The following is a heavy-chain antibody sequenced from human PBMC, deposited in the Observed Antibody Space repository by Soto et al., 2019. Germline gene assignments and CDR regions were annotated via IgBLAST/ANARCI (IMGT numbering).Heavy chain of an antibody. CDR3: AGLREGIAAAGN. CDR2: IFYSGTT. V-gene: IGHV4-39*01. D-gene: IGHD6-13*01. J-gene: IGHJ4*02. Sequence: PSETLSLTCTVSGGSISSSSYYWGRIRQPPGKGLEWIGSIFYSGTTYYNPSLKSRVTISVYTSKNQFSLELSSVTAADTAVYYCAGLREGIAAAGNWGQGTLVTVSS. CDR1: GGSISSSSYY.